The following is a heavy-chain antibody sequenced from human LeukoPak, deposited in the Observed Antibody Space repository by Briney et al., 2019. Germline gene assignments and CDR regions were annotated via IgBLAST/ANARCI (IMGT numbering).Heavy chain of an antibody. Sequence: PSETLSLTCTVSGDSIDSYYWSWIRQPPGKGLEWIGYIYYRGTTSYNPFLKSRVTISVATSKNQFSLKLNSVTAAYTAGYYFARLPRYGGYDHFDYWGKGILVIVSS. J-gene: IGHJ4*02. V-gene: IGHV4-59*12. D-gene: IGHD5-12*01. CDR2: IYYRGTT. CDR3: ARLPRYGGYDHFDY. CDR1: GDSIDSYY.